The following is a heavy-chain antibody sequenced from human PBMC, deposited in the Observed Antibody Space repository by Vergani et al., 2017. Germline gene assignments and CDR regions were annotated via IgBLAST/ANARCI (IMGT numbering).Heavy chain of an antibody. V-gene: IGHV4-34*01. CDR2: INHSGST. CDR1: GGSFSGYY. CDR3: ARDRAYCGGDCPDAFDI. Sequence: QVQLQQWGAGLLKPSETLSLTCAVYGGSFSGYYWSWIRQPPGKGLEWIGEINHSGSTNYNPSLKSRVTISVDTSKNQFSLKLSSVTAADTAVYYCARDRAYCGGDCPDAFDIWGQGTMVTVSS. D-gene: IGHD2-21*02. J-gene: IGHJ3*02.